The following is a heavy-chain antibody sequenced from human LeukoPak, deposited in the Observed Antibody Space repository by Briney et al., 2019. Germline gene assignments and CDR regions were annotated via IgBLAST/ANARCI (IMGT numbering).Heavy chain of an antibody. J-gene: IGHJ6*02. CDR3: ARGPHPGWHGYGMDV. V-gene: IGHV4-34*01. D-gene: IGHD2-15*01. CDR1: GGSFSGYN. CDR2: INHSGST. Sequence: KPSETLSLTCAVYGGSFSGYNWSWIRQPPGKGLEWIGEINHSGSTNYNPSLKSRVTISVDTSKNQFSLKLSSVTAEDTAVYYCARGPHPGWHGYGMDVWGQGTTVTVSS.